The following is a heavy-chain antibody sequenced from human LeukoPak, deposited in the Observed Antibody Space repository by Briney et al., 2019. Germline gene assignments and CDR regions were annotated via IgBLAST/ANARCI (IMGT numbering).Heavy chain of an antibody. J-gene: IGHJ3*02. V-gene: IGHV3-23*01. D-gene: IGHD6-19*01. CDR1: GFTFSRYA. CDR3: ASELSSVVIFDAFDI. CDR2: ISGSGGST. Sequence: GGSLRLSCAASGFTFSRYAMSWVRQAPGKGLEWGSAISGSGGSTYYADSVKGRFTISRDNAKNTLYLQMNSLRAEDTAVYYCASELSSVVIFDAFDIWGQGTMVTVSS.